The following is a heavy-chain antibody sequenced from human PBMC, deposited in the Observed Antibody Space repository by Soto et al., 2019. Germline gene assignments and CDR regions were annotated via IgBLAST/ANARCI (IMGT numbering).Heavy chain of an antibody. J-gene: IGHJ3*02. D-gene: IGHD3-3*01. V-gene: IGHV3-23*01. Sequence: PGGSLRLSCSASGFTFSSYAMSWVRQAPGKGLEWVSAISGSGGSTYYADSVKGRFTISRDNSKNTLYLQMSSLRAEDTAVYYCAKDLPPYHDFWSGNDAFDIWGQGTMVTVSS. CDR2: ISGSGGST. CDR1: GFTFSSYA. CDR3: AKDLPPYHDFWSGNDAFDI.